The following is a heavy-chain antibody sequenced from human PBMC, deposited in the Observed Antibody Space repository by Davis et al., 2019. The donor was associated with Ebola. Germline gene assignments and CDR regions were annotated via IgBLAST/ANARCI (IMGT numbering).Heavy chain of an antibody. CDR1: GFTFSSYS. CDR2: ISSSSSYI. J-gene: IGHJ4*02. CDR3: AKDIHGSYWGYDSSGYYDY. D-gene: IGHD3-22*01. V-gene: IGHV3-21*04. Sequence: GESLKISCAASGFTFSSYSMNWVRQAPGKGLEWVSSISSSSSYIYYADSVKGRFTISRDNSKNSLYLQMNSLRTEDTALYYCAKDIHGSYWGYDSSGYYDYWGQGTLVTVSS.